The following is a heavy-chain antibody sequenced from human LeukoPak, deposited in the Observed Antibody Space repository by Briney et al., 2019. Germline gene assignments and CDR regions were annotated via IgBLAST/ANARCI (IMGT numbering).Heavy chain of an antibody. Sequence: PGGSLRLSCAASGFTFSSYSMNWVRQAPGKGPEWVSSISSSSSYIYYADSVKGRFTISRDNAKNSLYLQMNSLRAEDTAVYYCARVDSGYDYIYYWGQGTLVTVSS. CDR2: ISSSSSYI. D-gene: IGHD5-12*01. V-gene: IGHV3-21*01. CDR3: ARVDSGYDYIYY. CDR1: GFTFSSYS. J-gene: IGHJ4*02.